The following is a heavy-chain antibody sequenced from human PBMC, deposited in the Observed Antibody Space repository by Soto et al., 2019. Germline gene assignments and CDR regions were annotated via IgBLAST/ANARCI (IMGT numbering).Heavy chain of an antibody. V-gene: IGHV1-2*02. CDR2: INPNSGGT. Sequence: GASVKVSCKASGYTFTGYYMHWVRQAPGQGLEWMGWINPNSGGTNYAQKFQGRVTMTRDTSISTAYMELSRLRSDDTAVYYGAREGGGYSYNGKVSYYYYGMDVWGQGTTVTVSS. D-gene: IGHD5-18*01. J-gene: IGHJ6*02. CDR1: GYTFTGYY. CDR3: AREGGGYSYNGKVSYYYYGMDV.